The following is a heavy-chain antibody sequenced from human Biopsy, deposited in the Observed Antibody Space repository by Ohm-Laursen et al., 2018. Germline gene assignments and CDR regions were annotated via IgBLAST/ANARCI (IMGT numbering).Heavy chain of an antibody. CDR2: IREHGNEE. Sequence: SLRLSCTASGITFNSDWISWVRQAPGKGLEWVAIIREHGNEEFYEDSVKGRFTISGDNARNSLYLQMNRLRADDTAIYYCARGNGPSAWGQGTLVTVSS. V-gene: IGHV3-7*04. CDR1: GITFNSDW. J-gene: IGHJ5*02. D-gene: IGHD4-11*01. CDR3: ARGNGPSA.